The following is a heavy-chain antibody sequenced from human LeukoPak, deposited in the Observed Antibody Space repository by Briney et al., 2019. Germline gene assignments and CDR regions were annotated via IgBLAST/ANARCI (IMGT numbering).Heavy chain of an antibody. CDR1: GNYW. Sequence: PGGSLRLSCAASGNYWMHWVRQVPGKGLVWVSHINSDGSWTSYADSVKGRFTISKDNAKNTVYLQMNSLRAEDTAVYYCTRGFWTGVEYWGQGALVTVSS. D-gene: IGHD3/OR15-3a*01. V-gene: IGHV3-74*01. J-gene: IGHJ4*02. CDR3: TRGFWTGVEY. CDR2: INSDGSWT.